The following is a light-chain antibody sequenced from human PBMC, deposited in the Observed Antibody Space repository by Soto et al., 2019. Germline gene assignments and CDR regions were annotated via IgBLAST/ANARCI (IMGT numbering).Light chain of an antibody. J-gene: IGKJ1*01. V-gene: IGKV1-27*01. CDR3: QHYNGAPWT. CDR1: QGISTY. Sequence: DIQMTQSPSSLSASVGDRVTITCRASQGISTYLVWYQQKPGTVPKLLIFAASTLQSGVPSRFSGSGSGTDFTLTISSLQPEDVATYHCQHYNGAPWTFGQGTKVEIK. CDR2: AAS.